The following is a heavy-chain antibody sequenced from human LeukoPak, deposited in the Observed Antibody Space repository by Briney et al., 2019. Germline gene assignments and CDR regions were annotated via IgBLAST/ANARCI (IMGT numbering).Heavy chain of an antibody. Sequence: HPGGSLRLSCAASGFTFRTYEMSWVRQAPGKGLERVSYIIGTSSIIHSAESAKGRFTISRENAKNSLYLQMNSLRAEDTAVYYCARDLNYGNSNPYYFDYWGPGTLVTVSS. D-gene: IGHD4-23*01. CDR2: IIGTSSII. V-gene: IGHV3-48*03. J-gene: IGHJ4*02. CDR3: ARDLNYGNSNPYYFDY. CDR1: GFTFRTYE.